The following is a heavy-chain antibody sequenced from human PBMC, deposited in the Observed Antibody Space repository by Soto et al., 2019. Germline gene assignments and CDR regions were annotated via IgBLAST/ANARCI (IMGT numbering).Heavy chain of an antibody. Sequence: SETLSLTCAVYGVSFSGYCWRWIRPPPGKGLEWIGEINHSGSTNYNPSLKSRVTISVDTSKNQFSLKLSSVTAADTAVYYCARGSGYYDFWSGYYTRAYYYYYYMDVWGKGTTVTVSS. CDR2: INHSGST. J-gene: IGHJ6*03. V-gene: IGHV4-34*01. CDR3: ARGSGYYDFWSGYYTRAYYYYYYMDV. CDR1: GVSFSGYC. D-gene: IGHD3-3*01.